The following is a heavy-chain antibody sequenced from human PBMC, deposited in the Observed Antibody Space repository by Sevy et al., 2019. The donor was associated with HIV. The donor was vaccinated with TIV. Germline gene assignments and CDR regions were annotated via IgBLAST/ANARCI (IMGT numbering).Heavy chain of an antibody. CDR3: ARHPYGDYVGYFDP. J-gene: IGHJ5*02. CDR2: IYYSGST. D-gene: IGHD4-17*01. Sequence: SQTLSLTCTVSGGSISSSGYYWGWIRQPPGMGLEWLGSIYYSGSTYYNPSLKSRVTISVDTFKNQFSLKMNSVTAADTAVYYCARHPYGDYVGYFDPWVQGTLVTVSS. CDR1: GGSISSSGYY. V-gene: IGHV4-39*01.